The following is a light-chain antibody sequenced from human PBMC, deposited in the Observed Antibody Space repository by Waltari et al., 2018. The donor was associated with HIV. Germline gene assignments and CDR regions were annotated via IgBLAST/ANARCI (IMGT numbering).Light chain of an antibody. CDR2: LGS. Sequence: DIALTQSPLSLPVTPGEPASISCRSSQSLLHSNGDTYLDWYLQKPGQSPQLLIYLGSNRASGVPDRFSGSGSGTDFTLKISRVEAEDVGVYYCMQALQTPRTFGQGTKLEIK. CDR3: MQALQTPRT. CDR1: QSLLHSNGDTY. V-gene: IGKV2-28*01. J-gene: IGKJ2*02.